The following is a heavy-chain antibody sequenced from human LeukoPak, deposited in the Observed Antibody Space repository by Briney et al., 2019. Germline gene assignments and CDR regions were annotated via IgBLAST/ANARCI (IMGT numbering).Heavy chain of an antibody. J-gene: IGHJ4*02. Sequence: ASVKVSCKAAGYTFTGYYTHWVRQAPGRGLEWMGWINPNSGATNYAQNFQGRVTMTRDTSITTAYMEVSRLRSDDTAVYYCARAIGAGSYYRGQIDYWGQGTLVTVSS. CDR2: INPNSGAT. V-gene: IGHV1-2*02. CDR1: GYTFTGYY. D-gene: IGHD3-10*01. CDR3: ARAIGAGSYYRGQIDY.